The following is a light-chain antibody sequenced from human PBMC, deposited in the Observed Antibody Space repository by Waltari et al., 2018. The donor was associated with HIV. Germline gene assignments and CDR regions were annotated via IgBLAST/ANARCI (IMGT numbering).Light chain of an antibody. J-gene: IGLJ1*01. V-gene: IGLV3-19*01. CDR2: GKN. Sequence: SSELTQDPAVSVALGQTVKITCQGDNLRKYYASWYQQKPGQAPVLVSYGKNRRPSEIPDRFSSSASRNKAFLTITGAQAEDEAEYYCKTRDRSGNLYVFGTGTTVTVL. CDR1: NLRKYY. CDR3: KTRDRSGNLYV.